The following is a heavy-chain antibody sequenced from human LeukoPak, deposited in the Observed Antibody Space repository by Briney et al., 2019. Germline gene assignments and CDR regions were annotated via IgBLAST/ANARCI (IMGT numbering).Heavy chain of an antibody. D-gene: IGHD3-3*01. CDR1: SFTFSNYA. J-gene: IGHJ4*02. CDR3: AKGGRFSESFFFDH. Sequence: GGSLRLSCAASSFTFSNYAMGWVRQAPGKGLEWVSAISGSGDSTYYTDSVKGRFTISRDNSRSTLYLQMNSLRVEDTALYYCAKGGRFSESFFFDHWGQGSLVTVSS. CDR2: ISGSGDST. V-gene: IGHV3-23*01.